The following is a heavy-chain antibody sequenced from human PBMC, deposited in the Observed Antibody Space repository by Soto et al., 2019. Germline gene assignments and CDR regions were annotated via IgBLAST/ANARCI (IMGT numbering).Heavy chain of an antibody. D-gene: IGHD3-22*01. CDR2: MDYNGNS. Sequence: SETLSLTCTVSGGSISSSSYYWGWIRQPPGEGLEWIGSMDYNGNSYQNPSLKSRVTLSVDTSKSQFSLKLRSVTAADTAVYFCVRSAFGYYDTSGYPLTDSWGQGTLVTVSS. CDR3: VRSAFGYYDTSGYPLTDS. V-gene: IGHV4-39*01. J-gene: IGHJ4*02. CDR1: GGSISSSSYY.